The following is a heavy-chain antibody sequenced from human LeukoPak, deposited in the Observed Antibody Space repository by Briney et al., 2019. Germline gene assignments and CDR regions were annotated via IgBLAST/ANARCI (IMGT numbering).Heavy chain of an antibody. CDR1: GGTFSSYA. D-gene: IGHD6-13*01. CDR2: IIPIFGTA. J-gene: IGHJ3*02. CDR3: AREHPYSSSWDAFDI. Sequence: GASVKVSCKASGGTFSSYAISWVRQAPGQGLEWMGRIIPIFGTANYAQKFQGRVTMTRDTSTSTVYMELSSLRSEDTAVYYCAREHPYSSSWDAFDIWGQGTMVTVSS. V-gene: IGHV1-69*05.